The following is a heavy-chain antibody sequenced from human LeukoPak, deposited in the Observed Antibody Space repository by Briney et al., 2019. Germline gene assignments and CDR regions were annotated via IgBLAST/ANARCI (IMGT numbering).Heavy chain of an antibody. CDR2: ISASGGKT. D-gene: IGHD3-10*01. V-gene: IGHV3-23*01. CDR1: GFIFNDYA. Sequence: GGSLRLSCAASGFIFNDYAMSWVRQVPGKGLECVSVISASGGKTYYAHSVKGRFTISRDTSKTTISLQMNSLRVEDSAVYYCAKWTRTTLFRGDRARFDSWGQGTLVTVSS. J-gene: IGHJ4*02. CDR3: AKWTRTTLFRGDRARFDS.